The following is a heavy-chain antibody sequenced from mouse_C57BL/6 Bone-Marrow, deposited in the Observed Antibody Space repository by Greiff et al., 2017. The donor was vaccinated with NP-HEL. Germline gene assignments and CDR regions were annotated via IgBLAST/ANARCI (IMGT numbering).Heavy chain of an antibody. CDR1: GYTFTSYW. J-gene: IGHJ4*01. CDR2: INPSNGGT. Sequence: VQLQQPGTELVKPGASVKLSCKASGYTFTSYWMHWVKQRPGQGLEWIGNINPSNGGTNYNEKFKSKATLTVDKSSSTAYMQLSSLTSEDSAVYYCARSWGGSCYAMDYWGQGTSVTVSS. V-gene: IGHV1-53*01. CDR3: ARSWGGSCYAMDY. D-gene: IGHD3-1*01.